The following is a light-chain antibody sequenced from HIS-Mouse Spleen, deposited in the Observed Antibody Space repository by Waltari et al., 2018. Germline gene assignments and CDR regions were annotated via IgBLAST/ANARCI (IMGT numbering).Light chain of an antibody. V-gene: IGLV2-23*01. CDR1: SRDAGSHNL. CDR3: CSYAGSSTHVV. CDR2: EGS. J-gene: IGLJ2*01. Sequence: QSALTQPASVSGSPGQSITISCTGTSRDAGSHNLVSWYQQHPGKAPKLMIYEGSKRPSGVSNRFSGSKSGNTASLTISGLQAEDEADYYCCSYAGSSTHVVFGGGTKLTVL.